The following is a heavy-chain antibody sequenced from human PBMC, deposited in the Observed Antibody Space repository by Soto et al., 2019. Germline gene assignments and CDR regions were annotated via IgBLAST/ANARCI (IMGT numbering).Heavy chain of an antibody. D-gene: IGHD2-2*01. V-gene: IGHV5-10-1*01. CDR1: GYSFTSYW. Sequence: GESLKLSCKGSGYSFTSYWISWVRQMPGKGLEWMGRIDPSDSYTNYSPSFQGHVTISADKSISTAYLQWSSLKASDTAMYYCARILVVPAAPGFHYSGPGTLVTVSS. CDR3: ARILVVPAAPGFHY. J-gene: IGHJ4*02. CDR2: IDPSDSYT.